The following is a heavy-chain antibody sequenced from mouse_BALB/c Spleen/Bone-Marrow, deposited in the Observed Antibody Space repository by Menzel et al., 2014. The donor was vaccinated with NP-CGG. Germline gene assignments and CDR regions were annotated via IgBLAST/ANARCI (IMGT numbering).Heavy chain of an antibody. Sequence: EVQLQQSGPELVKPGASVKISCKASGYTFTDYNMHWVKQSHGKSLEWIGYIYPYNGGTGYSQKFKSKATLTVDNSSSTAYMELRSLTSEDSAVYYCARSGSGYDGFAYWGQGTLVTVSA. V-gene: IGHV1S29*02. D-gene: IGHD2-2*01. J-gene: IGHJ3*01. CDR3: ARSGSGYDGFAY. CDR1: GYTFTDYN. CDR2: IYPYNGGT.